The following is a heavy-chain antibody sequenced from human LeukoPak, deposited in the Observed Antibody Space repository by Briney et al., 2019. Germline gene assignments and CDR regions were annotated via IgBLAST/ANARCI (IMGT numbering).Heavy chain of an antibody. V-gene: IGHV4-39*01. Sequence: PSETLSLTCTVSGGSISSSRYYWGWIRQPPGKGLEWIGSISYSGSTNYNPSLKSRVTMSVDTSKNRFSLKLSSVTAADTAVYYCARHLTYCGGDCYSTATENWFDPWGQGTLVTVSS. CDR3: ARHLTYCGGDCYSTATENWFDP. CDR2: ISYSGST. CDR1: GGSISSSRYY. D-gene: IGHD2-21*02. J-gene: IGHJ5*02.